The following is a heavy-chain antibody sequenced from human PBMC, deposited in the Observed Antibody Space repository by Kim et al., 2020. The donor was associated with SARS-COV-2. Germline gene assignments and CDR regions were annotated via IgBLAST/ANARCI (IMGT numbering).Heavy chain of an antibody. V-gene: IGHV3-21*04. CDR2: ISSSSSYI. CDR3: ARGGIVGADPLDY. Sequence: GGSLRLSCAASGFTFSSYSMNWVRQAPGKGLEWVSSISSSSSYIYYADSVKGRFIISRDNAKNSLYLQMNSLRAEDTAVYYCARGGIVGADPLDYWGQGTLVTVSS. CDR1: GFTFSSYS. D-gene: IGHD1-26*01. J-gene: IGHJ4*02.